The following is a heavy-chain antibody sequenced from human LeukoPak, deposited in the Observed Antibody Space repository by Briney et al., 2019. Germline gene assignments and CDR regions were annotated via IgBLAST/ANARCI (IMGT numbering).Heavy chain of an antibody. V-gene: IGHV4-59*12. Sequence: SETLSLTCTVSGGSISSYYWSWIRQPPGKGLEWIGYIYYSGSTNYNPSLKSRVTISVDTSKNQFSLKLSSVTAADTAVYYCARGTQWYYFDYWGQGTLVTVSS. CDR1: GGSISSYY. J-gene: IGHJ4*02. D-gene: IGHD2-15*01. CDR2: IYYSGST. CDR3: ARGTQWYYFDY.